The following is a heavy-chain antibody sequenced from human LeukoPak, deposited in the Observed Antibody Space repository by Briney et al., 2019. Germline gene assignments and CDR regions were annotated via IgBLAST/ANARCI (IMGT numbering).Heavy chain of an antibody. J-gene: IGHJ4*02. V-gene: IGHV3-13*01. CDR2: IGTAGDT. CDR3: AREVARGGNFDY. D-gene: IGHD3-10*01. Sequence: GGSLRLSCAASGFTFSSYDMHWVRQATGKGLEWVSAIGTAGDTYYPGSVKGRFTISRENAKNSLYLQMNSLRAGDTAVYYCAREVARGGNFDYWGQGTLVTVSS. CDR1: GFTFSSYD.